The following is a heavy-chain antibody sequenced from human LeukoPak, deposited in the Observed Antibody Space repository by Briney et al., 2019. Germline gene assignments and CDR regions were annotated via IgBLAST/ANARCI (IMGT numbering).Heavy chain of an antibody. CDR2: IYYSGST. D-gene: IGHD3-10*01. V-gene: IGHV4-59*01. CDR1: GGSISSYY. CDR3: ARSGRGVMDY. Sequence: SETLSLTCTVSGGSISSYYWNWIRQPPGKGLEWIGYIYYSGSTNYNPSLKSRVTISVDTSKNQFSLKLRSVTAADTAVYYCARSGRGVMDYWGQGTLVTVSS. J-gene: IGHJ4*02.